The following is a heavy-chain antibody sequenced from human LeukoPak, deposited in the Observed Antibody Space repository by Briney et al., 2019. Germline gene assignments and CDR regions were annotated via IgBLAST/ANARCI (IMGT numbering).Heavy chain of an antibody. J-gene: IGHJ4*02. D-gene: IGHD3-9*01. CDR3: LKAPVYFVSTYCFYS. CDR1: LYTPKVNT. Sequence: GGSLKLSCLHSLYTPKVNTLHSGRQAPGQGLENVSAIRRNKRSTYSADSAQGRYRISRDNSKNKRFLQISKLRVEETAVHFCLKAPVYFVSTYCFYSWGQGTLVTVSS. CDR2: IRRNKRST. V-gene: IGHV3-64D*09.